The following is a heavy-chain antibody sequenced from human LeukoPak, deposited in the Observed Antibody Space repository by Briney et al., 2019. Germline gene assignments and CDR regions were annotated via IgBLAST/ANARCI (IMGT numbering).Heavy chain of an antibody. D-gene: IGHD3-16*01. CDR1: GGSISNYY. CDR3: ARVGGAIYFDY. CDR2: IYYTGST. Sequence: SETLSLTCTVSGGSISNYYWNWIRQPPGKGLEWIGYIYYTGSTNYNPSLESRVTISVDTSKNQFSLKLSSVTAADTAVYYCARVGGAIYFDYWGQGTLVTVSS. V-gene: IGHV4-59*08. J-gene: IGHJ4*02.